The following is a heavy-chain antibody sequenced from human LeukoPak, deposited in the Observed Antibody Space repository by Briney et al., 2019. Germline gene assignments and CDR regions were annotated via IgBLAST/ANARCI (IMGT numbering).Heavy chain of an antibody. D-gene: IGHD5-18*01. CDR1: GFTFSDYY. Sequence: GGSLRLSCAASGFTFSDYYMSWIRQAPGKGLEWASYISSSGSTIYYADSVKGRFTISRDNAKNTLYLQMNSLRAEDTAVYYCARDRRGYSYGLFDYWGQGTLVTVSS. CDR3: ARDRRGYSYGLFDY. J-gene: IGHJ4*02. V-gene: IGHV3-11*04. CDR2: ISSSGSTI.